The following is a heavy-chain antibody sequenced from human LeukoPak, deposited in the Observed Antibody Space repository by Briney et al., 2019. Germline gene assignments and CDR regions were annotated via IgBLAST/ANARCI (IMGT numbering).Heavy chain of an antibody. Sequence: GGSLRLSCAASGFSFDDYIMHWVRQAPGKGLEWVAFIRYDGSNKYYADSVKGRFTISRDNSKNTLYLQMNSLRAEDTAVYYCAKALSEGIDYWGQGTLVTVSS. CDR1: GFSFDDYI. D-gene: IGHD3-10*01. V-gene: IGHV3-30*02. J-gene: IGHJ4*02. CDR2: IRYDGSNK. CDR3: AKALSEGIDY.